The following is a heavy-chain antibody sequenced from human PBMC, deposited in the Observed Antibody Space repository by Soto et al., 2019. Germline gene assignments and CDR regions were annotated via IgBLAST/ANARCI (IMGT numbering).Heavy chain of an antibody. V-gene: IGHV4-59*01. J-gene: IGHJ4*02. Sequence: SETLSLTCTVSGGSISSYYWSWIRQPPGKGLEWIGYIYYSGSTNYNPSLKSRVTISVDTSKNQFSLKLSSVTAADTAVYYCARAWITVAGPGKLDYWGRGTLVTVSS. CDR1: GGSISSYY. D-gene: IGHD6-19*01. CDR2: IYYSGST. CDR3: ARAWITVAGPGKLDY.